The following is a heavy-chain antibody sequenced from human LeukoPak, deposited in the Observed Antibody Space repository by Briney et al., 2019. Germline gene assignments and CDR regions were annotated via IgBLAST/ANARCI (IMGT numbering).Heavy chain of an antibody. CDR1: GGSISGYY. CDR2: ISFTGNT. V-gene: IGHV4-59*08. J-gene: IGHJ4*02. D-gene: IGHD3-22*01. Sequence: PSETLSLTCTVSGGSISGYYWSWIRQSPGKRLEWIAYISFTGNTNYNPSLKSRVTISLDTSKTHFSLALSSLTAADTAVYYCARSPPGWYYDNSGQYYFDTWGQGALVTVSS. CDR3: ARSPPGWYYDNSGQYYFDT.